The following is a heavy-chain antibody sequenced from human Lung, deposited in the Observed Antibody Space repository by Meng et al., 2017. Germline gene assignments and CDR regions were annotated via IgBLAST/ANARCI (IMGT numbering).Heavy chain of an antibody. V-gene: IGHV1-3*01. J-gene: IGHJ4*02. D-gene: IGHD3-3*01. CDR3: ASLMGGLFGVVIIGAY. CDR1: GYTFTSYA. CDR2: INAGNGNT. Sequence: VRLVQLGAEVKKPGASVKVSCKASGYTFTSYAMHWVRQAPGQRLEWMGWINAGNGNTKYSQKFQGRVTIIRDTSASTAYMELSSLRSEDTAVYYCASLMGGLFGVVIIGAYWGQGTLVTVSS.